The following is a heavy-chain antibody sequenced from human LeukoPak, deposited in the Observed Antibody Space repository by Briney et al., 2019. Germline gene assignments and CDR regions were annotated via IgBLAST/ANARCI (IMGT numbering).Heavy chain of an antibody. CDR1: GGPFSGYF. Sequence: SETLSLTCAVSGGPFSGYFWSWIRQSSGKGLEWIGEIHNSGTTNYNPSLNSRVTISEDTSKNQFSLKLSSVTAADTAVYYCARAAYSSSWYSSYNWFDPWGQGTLVTVSS. D-gene: IGHD6-13*01. J-gene: IGHJ5*02. CDR2: IHNSGTT. V-gene: IGHV4-34*01. CDR3: ARAAYSSSWYSSYNWFDP.